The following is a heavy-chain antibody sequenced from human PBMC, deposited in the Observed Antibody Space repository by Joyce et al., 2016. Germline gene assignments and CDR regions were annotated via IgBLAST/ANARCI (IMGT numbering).Heavy chain of an antibody. V-gene: IGHV3-33*01. J-gene: IGHJ4*02. CDR2: MGFDESSR. D-gene: IGHD3-16*02. Sequence: QVQLVESGGGVVRPGTSLRLSCRASGFSFSKYGMHWVRQGPGKGLEWVALMGFDESSRYYGDPVKGRFTISRDNSKNTLYLEMNSLRVEDTAVYFCARDDYVWGSYRNIDYWGQGTLVAVSP. CDR1: GFSFSKYG. CDR3: ARDDYVWGSYRNIDY.